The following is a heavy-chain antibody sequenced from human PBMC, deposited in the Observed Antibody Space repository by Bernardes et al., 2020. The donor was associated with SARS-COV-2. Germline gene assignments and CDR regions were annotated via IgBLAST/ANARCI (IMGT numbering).Heavy chain of an antibody. J-gene: IGHJ5*02. CDR3: VKADYKFFWPSSGWGGHFFDP. CDR2: ISGSTNTI. D-gene: IGHD6-19*01. V-gene: IGHV3-48*04. Sequence: GGSLRLSCAASGFTFRSYSMNWVRQAPGKGLEWISYISGSTNTIYYADSVKGRFTISRDNSKDTLYPQLTSLRLEDTAVYYCVKADYKFFWPSSGWGGHFFDPWGQGTLVIFSS. CDR1: GFTFRSYS.